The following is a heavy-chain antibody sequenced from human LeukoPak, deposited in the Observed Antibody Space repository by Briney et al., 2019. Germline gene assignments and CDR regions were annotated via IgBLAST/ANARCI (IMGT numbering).Heavy chain of an antibody. V-gene: IGHV1-46*01. D-gene: IGHD3-9*01. CDR3: ARGWVLRYFDWLLYLGYFDY. CDR1: GYTFTSYY. Sequence: ASVKVSCKASGYTFTSYYMHWVRQAPGQGLEWMGIINPSGGSTSYAQKFQGRVTMTRDTSTSTVYMELSSLRSEDTAVYYCARGWVLRYFDWLLYLGYFDYWGQGTLVTVSS. CDR2: INPSGGST. J-gene: IGHJ4*02.